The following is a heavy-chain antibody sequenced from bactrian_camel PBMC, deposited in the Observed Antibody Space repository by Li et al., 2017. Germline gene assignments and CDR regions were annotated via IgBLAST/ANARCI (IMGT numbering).Heavy chain of an antibody. J-gene: IGHJ4*01. CDR3: AAGLLRRAPGRDEYLY. V-gene: IGHV3S6*01. CDR2: ILMSGSDA. Sequence: QVQLVESGGGLVQPGGSLRLSCAASGFTFSTYWMYWVRQAPGKGFEWVATILMSGSDAHYPDSVKGRFTISKDDAKSTLYLQMDSLKPEDSAMYYCAAGLLRRAPGRDEYLYWGQGTQVTVS. D-gene: IGHD7*01. CDR1: GFTFSTYW.